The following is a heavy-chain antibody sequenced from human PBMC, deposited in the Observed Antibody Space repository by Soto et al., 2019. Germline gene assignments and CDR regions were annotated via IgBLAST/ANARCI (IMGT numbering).Heavy chain of an antibody. Sequence: GGSLRLSCAASGFTFSTYGMHWVRQAPGKGLEWVAVIWFDVTKKYYADSVNGRFTISRDNSKNTLYLQMNSLRAEDTAVYYCASQIFWSGSTAHGMDVGGQGTAVTVSS. CDR2: IWFDVTKK. V-gene: IGHV3-33*01. CDR3: ASQIFWSGSTAHGMDV. D-gene: IGHD3-3*01. CDR1: GFTFSTYG. J-gene: IGHJ6*02.